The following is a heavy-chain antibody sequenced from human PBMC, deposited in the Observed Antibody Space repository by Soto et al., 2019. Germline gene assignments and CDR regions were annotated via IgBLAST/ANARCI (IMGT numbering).Heavy chain of an antibody. CDR2: IHYSGTT. J-gene: IGHJ4*02. CDR1: GGSMRNYF. Sequence: NPSETLSLTCTVSGGSMRNYFWTWIRQPPGKGLKWIGYIHYSGTTSFFPSYNPSLRSRVTISEDTSKNQFSLKLLSVTTADTAVYFCAAGEASSRNLAPYYLDFWGQGTLVTVS. V-gene: IGHV4-59*01. CDR3: AAGEASSRNLAPYYLDF. D-gene: IGHD6-13*01.